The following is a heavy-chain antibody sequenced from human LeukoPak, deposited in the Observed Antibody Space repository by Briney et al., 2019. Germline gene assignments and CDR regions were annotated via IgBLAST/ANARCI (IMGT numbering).Heavy chain of an antibody. D-gene: IGHD3-3*01. V-gene: IGHV4-4*07. Sequence: PSETLSLTCTVSGGSISSYYWSWIRQPAEKGLEWVGRIYTSGSTNYNPSLKSRVTMSVDTSKNQFSLKLSSVTSADTAVCYCPRIYDFWSDYYDMNVESKASTVTVSS. CDR2: IYTSGST. J-gene: IGHJ6*03. CDR3: PRIYDFWSDYYDMNV. CDR1: GGSISSYY.